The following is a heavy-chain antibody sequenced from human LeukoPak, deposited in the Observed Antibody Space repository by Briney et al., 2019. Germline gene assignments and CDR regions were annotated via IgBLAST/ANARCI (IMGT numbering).Heavy chain of an antibody. CDR2: IKSKTDGGTT. V-gene: IGHV3-15*01. CDR3: TTPTYYDFWSGYFDS. J-gene: IGHJ4*02. Sequence: PGGSLRLSCVASGFTFNNAWISWVRQAPGKGLEWVGRIKSKTDGGTTDYAPPVKDTFTISRDDSKNTLYLQMNSLKTEDTAVYYCTTPTYYDFWSGYFDSWGQGTLVTVSS. D-gene: IGHD3-3*01. CDR1: GFTFNNAW.